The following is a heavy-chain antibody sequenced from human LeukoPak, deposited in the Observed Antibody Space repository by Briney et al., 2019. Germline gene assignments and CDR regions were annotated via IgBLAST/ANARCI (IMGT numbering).Heavy chain of an antibody. Sequence: GGSLRLSCAVSGITLSNYGMSWVRQAPGKGLEWVAGISGSGGSTSYADSVKGRFTISRDNPRNTLYLQMNRLRAEDTAVYAKRGVVIRVILVGFHKEAYYFDSWGQGALVTVSS. CDR1: GITLSNYG. D-gene: IGHD3-22*01. V-gene: IGHV3-23*01. CDR2: ISGSGGST. J-gene: IGHJ4*02. CDR3: RGVVIRVILVGFHKEAYYFDS.